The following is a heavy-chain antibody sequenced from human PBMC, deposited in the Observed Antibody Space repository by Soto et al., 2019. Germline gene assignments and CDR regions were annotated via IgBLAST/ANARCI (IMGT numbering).Heavy chain of an antibody. V-gene: IGHV1-8*01. Sequence: ASVKVSCKASVYTFNSYDINWVRQATGQGLEWMGWMNPKSGNTGYAQMFQGRVTMTRNTSINTVYMELSSLRSEDSAVYYCARGPSGSDNSYMDVWGKGTTVTVSS. CDR2: MNPKSGNT. D-gene: IGHD2-21*02. CDR3: ARGPSGSDNSYMDV. J-gene: IGHJ6*03. CDR1: VYTFNSYD.